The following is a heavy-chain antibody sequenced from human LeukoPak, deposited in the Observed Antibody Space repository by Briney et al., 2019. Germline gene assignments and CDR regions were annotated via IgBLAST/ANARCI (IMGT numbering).Heavy chain of an antibody. CDR3: VKVGGYSYGYNWFDP. CDR2: ISGSGGST. Sequence: GGSLRLSCAASGFTFSSYAMSWVRQAPGKGLEWVSAISGSGGSTYYADSVKGRFTISRDNSKNTLYLQMNSLRAEDTAVYYCVKVGGYSYGYNWFDPWGQGTLVTVSS. V-gene: IGHV3-23*01. CDR1: GFTFSSYA. D-gene: IGHD5-18*01. J-gene: IGHJ5*02.